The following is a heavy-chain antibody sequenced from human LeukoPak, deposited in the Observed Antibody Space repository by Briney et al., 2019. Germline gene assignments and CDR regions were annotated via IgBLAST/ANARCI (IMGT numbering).Heavy chain of an antibody. J-gene: IGHJ4*02. Sequence: PSQTLSLTCTVSGGSISSGSYYWSWIRQPAGKGLEWIGRIYTSGSTNYNPSLKSRVTISVDTSKNQFSLKLSSVTAADTAVYYCARGTNYYGAGSCFDYWGQGTLVTVSS. CDR1: GGSISSGSYY. V-gene: IGHV4-61*02. CDR2: IYTSGST. CDR3: ARGTNYYGAGSCFDY. D-gene: IGHD3-10*01.